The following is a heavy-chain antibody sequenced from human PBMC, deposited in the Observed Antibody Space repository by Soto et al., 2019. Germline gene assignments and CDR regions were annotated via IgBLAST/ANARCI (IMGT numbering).Heavy chain of an antibody. CDR1: GGTFSSYA. CDR2: IIPIFGTA. V-gene: IGHV1-69*06. D-gene: IGHD2-2*02. J-gene: IGHJ5*02. CDR3: ASDPKGYCSSTSCSTGRGHWFDP. Sequence: QVQLVQSGAEVKKPGSSVKVSCKASGGTFSSYAISWVRQAPGQGLEWMGGIIPIFGTANYAQKFQGRVTITAEKSTSTDYMELSSLRSEDTAVYYCASDPKGYCSSTSCSTGRGHWFDPWGQGTLVTVSS.